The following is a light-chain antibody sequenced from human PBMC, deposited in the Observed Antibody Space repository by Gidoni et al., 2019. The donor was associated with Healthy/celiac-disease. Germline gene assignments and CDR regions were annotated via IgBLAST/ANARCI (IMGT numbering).Light chain of an antibody. CDR1: SSDVGGYNY. Sequence: SALTQPASVSGSPGQSITISCTGTSSDVGGYNYFSWYQQHPGKAPKLMIYDVSNRPSGVSNRFSGSKSGNTASLTISGRQAEDEADYYCSSYTSSSTRVFGGGTKLTVL. CDR2: DVS. J-gene: IGLJ3*02. CDR3: SSYTSSSTRV. V-gene: IGLV2-14*01.